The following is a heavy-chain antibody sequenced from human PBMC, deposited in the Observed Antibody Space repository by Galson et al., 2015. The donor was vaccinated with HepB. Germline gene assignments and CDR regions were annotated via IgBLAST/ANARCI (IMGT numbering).Heavy chain of an antibody. J-gene: IGHJ5*02. Sequence: SLRLSCAASGFTFSDHYMSWIRQAPGKGLEWVSYISSSSSYTNYADSVKGRFTISRDNAKNSLYLQMNSLRAEDTAVYYCARAGTGGLYYWKNWFDPWGQGTLVTVSS. CDR1: GFTFSDHY. V-gene: IGHV3-11*05. CDR3: ARAGTGGLYYWKNWFDP. D-gene: IGHD1-1*01. CDR2: ISSSSSYT.